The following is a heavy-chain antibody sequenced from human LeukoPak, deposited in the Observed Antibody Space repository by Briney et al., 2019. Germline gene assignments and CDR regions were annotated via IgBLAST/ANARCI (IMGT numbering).Heavy chain of an antibody. CDR3: TRDPSSGVRGVLVYFDY. CDR1: GFTFGSAW. D-gene: IGHD3-10*01. V-gene: IGHV3-15*01. J-gene: IGHJ4*02. CDR2: IKSKTDGGTT. Sequence: PGGSLRLSCAATGFTFGSAWMSWVRQAPGKGLEWVGRIKSKTDGGTTDYAAPVKGRFTISRDDSKNTLYLQMNSLKTEDTAVYYCTRDPSSGVRGVLVYFDYWGQGTLVTVSS.